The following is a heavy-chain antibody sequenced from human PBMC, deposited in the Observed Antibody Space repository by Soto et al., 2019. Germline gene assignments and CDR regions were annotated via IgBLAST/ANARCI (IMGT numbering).Heavy chain of an antibody. CDR1: GGSISSYY. CDR2: IYYSGST. J-gene: IGHJ6*02. V-gene: IGHV4-59*01. CDR3: ARDSHSSGWYPDYYYGMDV. Sequence: SETLSLTCTVSGGSISSYYWSWIRQPPGKGLEWIGYIYYSGSTNYNPSLKSRVTISVDTSKNQFSLKLSSVTAADTAVYYCARDSHSSGWYPDYYYGMDVWGQGTTVT. D-gene: IGHD6-19*01.